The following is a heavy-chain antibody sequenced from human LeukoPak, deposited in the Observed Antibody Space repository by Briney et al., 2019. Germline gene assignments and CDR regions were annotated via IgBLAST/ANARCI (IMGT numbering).Heavy chain of an antibody. D-gene: IGHD1-26*01. CDR2: ISYDGRQN. CDR3: ARDEVPRIVGLGVFDY. V-gene: IGHV3-30*04. CDR1: GFTFSTYA. Sequence: PGGSLRLSCAASGFTFSTYAMNWVRQAPGKGLEWVAVISYDGRQNYYADSVKGRFTISRDNSKNTLYLQMNSLRAEDTAVYYCARDEVPRIVGLGVFDYWGQGTLVTVSS. J-gene: IGHJ4*02.